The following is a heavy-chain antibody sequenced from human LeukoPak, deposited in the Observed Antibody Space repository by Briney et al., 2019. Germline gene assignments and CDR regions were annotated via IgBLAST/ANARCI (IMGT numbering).Heavy chain of an antibody. Sequence: PGGSLRLSCAASGFTFSSSWMYWVRRAPGKGLVWVSRISSDGSNTIYADSVKGRFTISRDDAKNTLYLQMNSLRVEDTAVHHCARDRGGSGPTTTDYWGQGTLVTVSS. CDR1: GFTFSSSW. CDR3: ARDRGGSGPTTTDY. J-gene: IGHJ4*02. V-gene: IGHV3-74*01. D-gene: IGHD6-19*01. CDR2: ISSDGSNT.